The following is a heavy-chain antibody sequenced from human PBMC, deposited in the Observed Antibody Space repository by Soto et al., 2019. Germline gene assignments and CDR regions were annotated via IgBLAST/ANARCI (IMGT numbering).Heavy chain of an antibody. V-gene: IGHV3-72*01. D-gene: IGHD2-21*01. J-gene: IGHJ4*02. CDR3: TRAGILTTPYYFDY. CDR2: IRNKANSYTT. CDR1: GFTFSDHY. Sequence: GGSLRLSCAASGFTFSDHYMDWVRQAPGKGLEWVGRIRNKANSYTTEYAASVKGRFTISRDDSRNSLYLQMNSLKTEDSAMYYCTRAGILTTPYYFDYWGQGTLVTVSS.